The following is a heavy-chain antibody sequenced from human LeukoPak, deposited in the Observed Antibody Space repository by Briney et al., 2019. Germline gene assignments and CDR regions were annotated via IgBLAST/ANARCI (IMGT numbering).Heavy chain of an antibody. V-gene: IGHV4-61*10. D-gene: IGHD3-22*01. Sequence: SETLSLTCTVSGGSISSGSYYWSWIRQPAGKGLEWIGYIYYSGSTNYNPSLKSRVTISVDTSKNQFSLKLSSVTAADTAVYYCARGQPGDYYDSSGYSIFDYWGQGTLVTVSS. CDR2: IYYSGST. CDR3: ARGQPGDYYDSSGYSIFDY. CDR1: GGSISSGSYY. J-gene: IGHJ4*02.